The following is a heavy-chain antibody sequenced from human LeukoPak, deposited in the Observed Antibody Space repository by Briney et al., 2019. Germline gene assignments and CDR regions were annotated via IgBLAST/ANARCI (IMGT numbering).Heavy chain of an antibody. V-gene: IGHV1-18*01. Sequence: GASVKVSCKASGYTFINYGISWVRQAPGQGLEWMGWISAYNGNTNYAQKLQGRVTMTTDTSTNTAYMELKSLRSDDTAVYYCARDEDTRFISHGYWGEGALVTVS. CDR2: ISAYNGNT. CDR1: GYTFINYG. J-gene: IGHJ4*02. D-gene: IGHD3-10*01. CDR3: ARDEDTRFISHGY.